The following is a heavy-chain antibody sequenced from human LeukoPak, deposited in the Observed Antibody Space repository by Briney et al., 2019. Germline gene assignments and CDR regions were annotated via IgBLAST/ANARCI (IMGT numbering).Heavy chain of an antibody. V-gene: IGHV1-18*01. CDR2: ISAYNGNT. Sequence: ASVKVSCKASGYTFTSYGISWVRQAPGQGLEWMGWISAYNGNTNYAQKLQGRVTMTTDTSTSTAYMELRSLSSDDTAVYYCARDLSISSYGYCTNGVCSYYFDYWGQGTLLTVSS. J-gene: IGHJ4*02. D-gene: IGHD2-8*01. CDR3: ARDLSISSYGYCTNGVCSYYFDY. CDR1: GYTFTSYG.